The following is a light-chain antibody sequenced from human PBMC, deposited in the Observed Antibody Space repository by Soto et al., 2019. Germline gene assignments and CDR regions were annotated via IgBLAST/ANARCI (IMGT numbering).Light chain of an antibody. J-gene: IGKJ1*01. CDR2: WAS. Sequence: DIVTTQSPDSLAVSLGERATINCKSSQSVLYSSNNKKYLAGYQQNPGQPPKLLIYWASTRESGVPDRFSGSGSGTAFTLTISSLQAEDVAVYYCQHYYSTPLRTFGQGTKVEIK. CDR1: QSVLYSSNNKKY. CDR3: QHYYSTPLRT. V-gene: IGKV4-1*01.